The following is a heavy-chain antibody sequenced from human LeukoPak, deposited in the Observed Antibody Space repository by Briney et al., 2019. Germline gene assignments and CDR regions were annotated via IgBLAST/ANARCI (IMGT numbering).Heavy chain of an antibody. CDR2: VYYYGST. J-gene: IGHJ4*02. CDR1: DGSISSYY. D-gene: IGHD5-18*01. CDR3: ARLGSGYSYGYADY. Sequence: SETLSLTCTVSDGSISSYYWSWIRQPPGKTLDLIGYVYYYGSTNYNPSLKSRVTISLDTSKNQFSLKLYSVTAADTAVYYCARLGSGYSYGYADYWGQGTLVTVSS. V-gene: IGHV4-59*12.